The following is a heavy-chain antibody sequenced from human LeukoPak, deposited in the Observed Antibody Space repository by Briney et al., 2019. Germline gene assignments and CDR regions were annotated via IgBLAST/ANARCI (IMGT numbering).Heavy chain of an antibody. D-gene: IGHD4-17*01. CDR3: ARSYGDYFEYFQH. J-gene: IGHJ1*01. V-gene: IGHV3-30*03. CDR1: GFTVSGNH. Sequence: GGSLRLSCAASGFTVSGNHMSWVRQAPGKGLEWVAVISYDGSNKYYADSVKGRFTISRDNSKNTLYLQMNSLRAEDTAVYYCARSYGDYFEYFQHWGQGTLVTVSS. CDR2: ISYDGSNK.